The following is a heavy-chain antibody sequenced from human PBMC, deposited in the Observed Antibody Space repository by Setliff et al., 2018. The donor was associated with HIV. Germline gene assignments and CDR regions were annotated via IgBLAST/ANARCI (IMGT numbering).Heavy chain of an antibody. D-gene: IGHD2-2*02. V-gene: IGHV3-21*04. J-gene: IGHJ3*02. CDR3: ARDAAAPAAIEGAFDI. CDR2: ISSSSRSK. CDR1: GFTFSTYS. Sequence: PGGSLRLSCEASGFTFSTYSMNWVRQAPGKGLEWVSSISSSSRSKYYADSVKGRFTISRDDAKNSLYLQMNSLRVEDTAVYYCARDAAAPAAIEGAFDIWGQGTMVTVSS.